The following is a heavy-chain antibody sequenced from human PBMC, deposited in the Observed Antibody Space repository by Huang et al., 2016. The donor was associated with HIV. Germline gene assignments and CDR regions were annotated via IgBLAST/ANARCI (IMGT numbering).Heavy chain of an antibody. CDR1: GASSGNHY. CDR2: VNETGSA. CDR3: ARGRAIYDFWSGYYDS. V-gene: IGHV4-59*11. J-gene: IGHJ4*02. D-gene: IGHD3-3*01. Sequence: QVQLQESGPRLVKPSGTLSLTCTVSGASSGNHYWSWISQTPGKGLEWIGSVNETGSADYTPSLGGRVNMSGDTSKNQIALKLISVTAADTAVYFCARGRAIYDFWSGYYDSWGQGSLVTVSS.